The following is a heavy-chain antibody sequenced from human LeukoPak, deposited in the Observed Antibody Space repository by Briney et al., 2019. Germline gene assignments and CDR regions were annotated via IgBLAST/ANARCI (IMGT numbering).Heavy chain of an antibody. CDR2: IYHSGST. Sequence: SETLSLTCAVSGGSISSPNWWSWVRQPPGKGLEWIGEIYHSGSTNYNPSLKSRVTISIDRSKNQFSLKLTSVTAADTAIYYCARPGIGGAFDIWGQGTTVTVSS. CDR3: ARPGIGGAFDI. CDR1: GGSISSPNW. V-gene: IGHV4-4*02. D-gene: IGHD3-3*01. J-gene: IGHJ3*02.